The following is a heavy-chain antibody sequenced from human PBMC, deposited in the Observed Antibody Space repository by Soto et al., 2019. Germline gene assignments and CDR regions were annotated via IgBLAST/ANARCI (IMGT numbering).Heavy chain of an antibody. D-gene: IGHD5-12*01. Sequence: SVKVSCKASGGTFSSYAISWVRQAPGQGLEWMGGIIPIFGTANYAQKFQGRVTITADESTSTAYMELSSLRSEDTAGYYCARDGDGYPSPFDPWGQGTLVSVS. V-gene: IGHV1-69*13. CDR3: ARDGDGYPSPFDP. CDR2: IIPIFGTA. CDR1: GGTFSSYA. J-gene: IGHJ5*02.